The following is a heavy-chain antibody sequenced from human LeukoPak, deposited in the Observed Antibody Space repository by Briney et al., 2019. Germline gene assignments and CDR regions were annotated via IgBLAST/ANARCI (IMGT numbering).Heavy chain of an antibody. CDR1: GFTFSSYS. V-gene: IGHV3-21*01. CDR3: AREWRGTTMIVVVQTGYFDY. J-gene: IGHJ4*02. Sequence: PGGSLRLSCAASGFTFSSYSMNWVRQAPGKGLEWVSSISSSSSYIYYADSVKGRFTISRDNAKNSLYLQMNSLRAEDTAVYCCAREWRGTTMIVVVQTGYFDYWGQGTLVTVSS. CDR2: ISSSSSYI. D-gene: IGHD3-22*01.